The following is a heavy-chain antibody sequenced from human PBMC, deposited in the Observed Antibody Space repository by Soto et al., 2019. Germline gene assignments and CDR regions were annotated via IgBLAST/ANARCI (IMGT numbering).Heavy chain of an antibody. V-gene: IGHV3-53*04. CDR3: ARMFYDILTARPNWFDP. D-gene: IGHD3-9*01. CDR2: IYSGGST. CDR1: GFTVSSNY. J-gene: IGHJ5*02. Sequence: PGGSLRLSCAASGFTVSSNYMSWVRQAPGKGLEWVSVIYSGGSTYYADSVKGRFTISRHNSKNTLYLQMNSLRAEDTAVYYCARMFYDILTARPNWFDPWGQGTLVTVSS.